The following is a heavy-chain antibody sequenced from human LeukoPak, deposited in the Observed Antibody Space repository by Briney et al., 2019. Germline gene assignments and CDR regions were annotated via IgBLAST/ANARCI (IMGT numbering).Heavy chain of an antibody. Sequence: PSGTLSLTCTVSGGSISSSSYYWGWIRQPPGKGLEWIGSIYYSGSTYYNPSLKSRVTISVDTSKNQFSLKLSSVTAADTAVYYCARVRHYYDSSGYYRYFDYWGQGTLVTVSS. V-gene: IGHV4-39*07. CDR1: GGSISSSSYY. CDR2: IYYSGST. CDR3: ARVRHYYDSSGYYRYFDY. J-gene: IGHJ4*02. D-gene: IGHD3-22*01.